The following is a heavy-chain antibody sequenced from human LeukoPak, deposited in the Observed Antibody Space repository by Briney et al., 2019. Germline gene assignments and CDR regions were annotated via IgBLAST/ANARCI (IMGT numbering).Heavy chain of an antibody. CDR1: GYTFTTYY. V-gene: IGHV1-46*01. CDR3: ARDRKPGYCSSASCPPPFFDF. Sequence: EASVKVSCKASGYTFTTYYMHWVRQAPGQGLEWMGLINPNGGGTSYAQGFQGRVTMTRDMSTSTVYMELISLRSEDTAVYFCARDRKPGYCSSASCPPPFFDFWGQGTLVTVSS. CDR2: INPNGGGT. J-gene: IGHJ4*02. D-gene: IGHD2-2*01.